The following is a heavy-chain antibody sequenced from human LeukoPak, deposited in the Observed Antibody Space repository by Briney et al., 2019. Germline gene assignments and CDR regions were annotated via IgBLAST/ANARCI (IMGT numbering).Heavy chain of an antibody. CDR3: ARIQLWSHDAFDI. CDR2: ISDGGTIV. CDR1: GFTFNNAW. J-gene: IGHJ3*02. V-gene: IGHV3-11*04. Sequence: GGSLRLSCAASGFTFNNAWMSWVRQAPGKGLEWVSYISDGGTIVNYANSVKGRFTISRDNAKNSLYLQMNSLRAEDTAVYYCARIQLWSHDAFDIWGQGTMVTVSS. D-gene: IGHD5-18*01.